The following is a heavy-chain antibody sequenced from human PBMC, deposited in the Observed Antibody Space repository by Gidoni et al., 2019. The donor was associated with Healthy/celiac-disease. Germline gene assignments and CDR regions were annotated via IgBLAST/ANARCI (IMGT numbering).Heavy chain of an antibody. Sequence: QVQLVQSGAEVKKPGASVKVSCKASGYTFTGYYMHWVRQAPGKGLEWMGWINPNRGGTNYAQKFQGRVTMTRDTSISTAYMELSRLRSDDTAVYYCARPYSYAPVDAFDIWGQGTMVTVSS. V-gene: IGHV1-2*02. CDR1: GYTFTGYY. CDR3: ARPYSYAPVDAFDI. D-gene: IGHD5-18*01. CDR2: INPNRGGT. J-gene: IGHJ3*02.